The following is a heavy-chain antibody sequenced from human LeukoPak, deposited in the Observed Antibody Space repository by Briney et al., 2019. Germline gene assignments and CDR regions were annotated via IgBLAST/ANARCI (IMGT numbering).Heavy chain of an antibody. CDR1: GGSISSYY. D-gene: IGHD5-18*01. CDR3: ARVVDTAIGY. J-gene: IGHJ4*02. V-gene: IGHV4-59*01. CDR2: IYYSGST. Sequence: SETLSLTCTVPGGSISSYYWSWIRQPPGKGLEWIGYIYYSGSTNYNPSLKSRVTISVDTSKNQFSLKLSSVTAADTAVYYCARVVDTAIGYWGQGTLVTVSS.